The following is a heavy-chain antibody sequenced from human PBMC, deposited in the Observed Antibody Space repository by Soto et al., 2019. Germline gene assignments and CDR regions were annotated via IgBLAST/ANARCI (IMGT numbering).Heavy chain of an antibody. CDR3: AMSGGYSYGYNWFDP. V-gene: IGHV6-1*01. J-gene: IGHJ5*02. CDR2: TYYRSKWYN. D-gene: IGHD5-18*01. Sequence: SQTLSLTCAISGDSVSSNSAAWNWIRQSPSRGLEWLGRTYYRSKWYNDYAVSVRSRITINPDTSKNQFSLQLNSVTPEDTAVYYCAMSGGYSYGYNWFDPWGQGTLVTVSS. CDR1: GDSVSSNSAA.